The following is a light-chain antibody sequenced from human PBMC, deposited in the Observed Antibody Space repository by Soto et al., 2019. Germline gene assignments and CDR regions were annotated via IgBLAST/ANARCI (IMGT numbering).Light chain of an antibody. CDR2: GAS. V-gene: IGKV3-20*01. Sequence: EIVLTQSPGTLSLSPGERATLSCRASQSVSSSVLAWYQQKPGQPPRLLIFGASSRATGIPDRFSVSGSGTVFTLTISRLEHEDFAVYYCKQDGSSHQTFGKGNKVEIK. J-gene: IGKJ1*01. CDR3: KQDGSSHQT. CDR1: QSVSSSV.